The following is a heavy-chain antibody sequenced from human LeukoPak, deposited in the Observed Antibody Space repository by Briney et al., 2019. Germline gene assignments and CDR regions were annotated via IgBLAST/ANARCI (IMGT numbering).Heavy chain of an antibody. Sequence: GGSLRLSCAASGFIFSSYSMHWVRQAPGKGLEWVGRIKSKTDGGTTDYAAPVKGRFTISRDDSKNTLYLQMNSLKTEDTAVYYCGGGPAYYYGSGSPTPLDYWGQGTLVTVSS. V-gene: IGHV3-15*01. CDR1: GFIFSSYS. CDR2: IKSKTDGGTT. CDR3: GGGPAYYYGSGSPTPLDY. D-gene: IGHD3-10*01. J-gene: IGHJ4*02.